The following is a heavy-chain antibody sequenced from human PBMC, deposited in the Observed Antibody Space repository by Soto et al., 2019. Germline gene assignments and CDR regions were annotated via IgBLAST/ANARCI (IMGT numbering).Heavy chain of an antibody. Sequence: GGSLRLSCAASGFTFSSYGMHWVRQAPGKGLEWVAVISYDGSNKYYADSVKGRFTISRDNSKNTLYLQMNSLRAEDTVVYYCAKRGGLLWFGELSVDYWGQGTLVTSPQ. D-gene: IGHD3-10*01. CDR3: AKRGGLLWFGELSVDY. V-gene: IGHV3-30*18. CDR1: GFTFSSYG. CDR2: ISYDGSNK. J-gene: IGHJ4*02.